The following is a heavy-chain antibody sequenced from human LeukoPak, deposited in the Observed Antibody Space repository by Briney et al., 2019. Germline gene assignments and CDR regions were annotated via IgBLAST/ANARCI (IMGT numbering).Heavy chain of an antibody. V-gene: IGHV4-59*08. CDR3: ARSGYSYGTGYYFDY. J-gene: IGHJ4*02. CDR2: IYSSGNT. D-gene: IGHD5-18*01. CDR1: GGSFSGYS. Sequence: SETLSLTCAVYGGSFSGYSWTWIRQPPGKGLEWIGYIYSSGNTNYNPSLKSRVTISVDTSKNQFSLKLSSVTAADTAVFYCARSGYSYGTGYYFDYWGQGTLVTVSS.